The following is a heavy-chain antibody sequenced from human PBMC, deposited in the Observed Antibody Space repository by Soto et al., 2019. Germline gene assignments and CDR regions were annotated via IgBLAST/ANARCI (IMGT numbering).Heavy chain of an antibody. J-gene: IGHJ4*02. CDR2: IIPIFGTA. CDR1: GGTFSSYT. D-gene: IGHD3-22*01. CDR3: ARGFSRLGDSSGYYYYF. Sequence: QVPLVQSGAEVKKPGSSVKVSCKASGGTFSSYTISWVRQAPGQGLEWMGGIIPIFGTANYAQKFQGRVTITADESTSTAYMELSSLRSEDTAVYYCARGFSRLGDSSGYYYYFWGQGTLVTVSS. V-gene: IGHV1-69*01.